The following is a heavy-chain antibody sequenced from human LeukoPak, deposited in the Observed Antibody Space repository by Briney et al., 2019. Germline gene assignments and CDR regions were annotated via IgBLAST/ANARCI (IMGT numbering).Heavy chain of an antibody. V-gene: IGHV5-51*01. J-gene: IGHJ6*02. CDR1: GYSFSSSW. Sequence: GESLKISCKGSGYSFSSSWIGWVRQLPGKGLEWMGIIHPSDSETQYSPSFQGQVTISADNSISTAYLQWSSLKASDTAMYYCARLDYYDSSGYLDYYYYYGMDVWGQGTTVTVSS. CDR2: IHPSDSET. D-gene: IGHD3-22*01. CDR3: ARLDYYDSSGYLDYYYYYGMDV.